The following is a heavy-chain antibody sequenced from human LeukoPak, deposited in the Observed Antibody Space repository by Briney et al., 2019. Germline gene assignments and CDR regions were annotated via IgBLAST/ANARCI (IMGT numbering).Heavy chain of an antibody. CDR1: GFSFRNYW. V-gene: IGHV3-7*05. CDR3: ARDIEPAGIMWDY. D-gene: IGHD6-13*01. CDR2: INQDGSEK. Sequence: GGSLRLSCAASGFSFRNYWMIWVRQAPGKGLEWVANINQDGSEKYYVDSVKGRFTISRDNAKNSLYLQMNSLRAEDTAVYYCARDIEPAGIMWDYWGQGTLVTVSS. J-gene: IGHJ4*02.